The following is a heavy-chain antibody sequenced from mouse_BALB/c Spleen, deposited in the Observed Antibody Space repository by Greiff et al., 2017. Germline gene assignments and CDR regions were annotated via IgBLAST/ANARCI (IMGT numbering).Heavy chain of an antibody. CDR1: GFTFSSFG. V-gene: IGHV5-17*02. J-gene: IGHJ4*01. CDR2: ISSGSSTI. D-gene: IGHD2-4*01. CDR3: ARRGYDYDGGAMDY. Sequence: EVKLVESGGGLVQPGGSRKLSCAASGFTFSSFGMHWVRQAPEKGLEWVAYISSGSSTIYYADTVKGRFTISRDNPKNTLFLQMTSLRSEDTAMYYCARRGYDYDGGAMDYWGQGTSVTVSS.